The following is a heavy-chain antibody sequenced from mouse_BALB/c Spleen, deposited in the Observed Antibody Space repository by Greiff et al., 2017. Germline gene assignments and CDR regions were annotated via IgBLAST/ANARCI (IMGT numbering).Heavy chain of an antibody. Sequence: EVMLVESGGGLVKPGGSLKLSCAASGFAFSSYDMSWVRQTPEKRLEWVAYISSGGGSTYYPDTVKGRFTISRDNAKNTLYLQMSSLKSEDTAMYYCVRRAMDYWGQGTSVTVSS. CDR3: VRRAMDY. CDR1: GFAFSSYD. V-gene: IGHV5-12-1*01. CDR2: ISSGGGST. J-gene: IGHJ4*01.